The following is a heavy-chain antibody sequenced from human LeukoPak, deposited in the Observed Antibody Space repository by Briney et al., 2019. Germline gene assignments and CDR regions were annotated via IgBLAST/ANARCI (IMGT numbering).Heavy chain of an antibody. CDR1: GGSFSGYY. CDR2: IYHRGST. Sequence: TTSETLSLTCAVYGGSFSGYYWSWIQQPPGKGLECIGTIYHRGSTYYNPSLKSRVTISVDTSKNQFSLKLSSVTAADTAVYYCARMYTYYYDSSGYQFDYWGQGTLVTVSS. V-gene: IGHV4-34*01. D-gene: IGHD3-22*01. CDR3: ARMYTYYYDSSGYQFDY. J-gene: IGHJ4*02.